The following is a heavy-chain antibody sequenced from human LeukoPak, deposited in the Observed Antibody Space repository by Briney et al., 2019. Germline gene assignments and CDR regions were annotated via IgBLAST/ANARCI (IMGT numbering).Heavy chain of an antibody. Sequence: GGSLRLSCAASGFTFSSYSMNWVRQAPGKGLEWVSSISSSSSYIYYADSVKGRFTISRDNSKNTLYLQMNSLRAEDTAVYYCAKGVVVAPDVTPFDYWGQGTLVTVSS. V-gene: IGHV3-21*04. J-gene: IGHJ4*02. CDR3: AKGVVVAPDVTPFDY. D-gene: IGHD2-2*01. CDR1: GFTFSSYS. CDR2: ISSSSSYI.